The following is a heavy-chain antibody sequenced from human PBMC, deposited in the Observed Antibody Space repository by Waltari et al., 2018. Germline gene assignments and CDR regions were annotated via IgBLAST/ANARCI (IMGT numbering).Heavy chain of an antibody. CDR3: ARGCIDHRCYIEK. CDR1: GFTVNNNY. V-gene: IGHV3-53*01. Sequence: EVQLVESGGGLIQPGGSLRLSCAASGFTVNNNYMNWVRQAPGKGLGWGSVIYGGGNTYYADSVKGRFTISRDNSKNTLYLQMNSLRVDDTAVYFCARGCIDHRCYIEKWGQGTLVTVSS. CDR2: IYGGGNT. J-gene: IGHJ4*02. D-gene: IGHD2-8*01.